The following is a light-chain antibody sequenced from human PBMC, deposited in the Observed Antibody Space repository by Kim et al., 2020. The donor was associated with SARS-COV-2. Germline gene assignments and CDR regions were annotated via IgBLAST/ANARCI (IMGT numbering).Light chain of an antibody. CDR3: QTWGTGIVV. J-gene: IGLJ2*01. CDR2: LNSDGSH. CDR1: SGHSNDA. V-gene: IGLV4-69*02. Sequence: ASVKLACTRSSGHSNDAIAWHQQQPEKGPRYLMRLNSDGSHSKGDGIPDRFSGSRSGAERYLTISSLQSEDEADYYCQTWGTGIVVFGGGTQLTVL.